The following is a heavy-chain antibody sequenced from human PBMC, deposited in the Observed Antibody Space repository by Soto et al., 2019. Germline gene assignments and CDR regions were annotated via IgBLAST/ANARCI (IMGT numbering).Heavy chain of an antibody. Sequence: EVQLVESGGGLVQPGRSLRLSCAASGFTFDDYAMHWVRQAPGKGLEWVSGISWNSGSIGYADSVKGRFTISRDNAKNSLYLTMRSRRAEYTAVYYCAKDGTYYDFWSGYYRRYYYGMDVWGQGTTVTVSS. CDR3: AKDGTYYDFWSGYYRRYYYGMDV. V-gene: IGHV3-9*01. D-gene: IGHD3-3*01. J-gene: IGHJ6*02. CDR1: GFTFDDYA. CDR2: ISWNSGSI.